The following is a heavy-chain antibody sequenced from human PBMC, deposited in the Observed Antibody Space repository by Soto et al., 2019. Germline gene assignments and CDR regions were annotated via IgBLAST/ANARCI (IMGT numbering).Heavy chain of an antibody. V-gene: IGHV4-59*01. CDR3: ARGRFVAAATFDY. J-gene: IGHJ4*02. CDR1: GGSISSYY. CDR2: IYYSGST. Sequence: SETLSLTCTVSGGSISSYYWSWIRQPPGKGLEWIGYIYYSGSTNYNPSLKSRVTISVDTSKNQFSLKLSSVTAADTAVYYCARGRFVAAATFDYWGQGTLVTGSS. D-gene: IGHD6-13*01.